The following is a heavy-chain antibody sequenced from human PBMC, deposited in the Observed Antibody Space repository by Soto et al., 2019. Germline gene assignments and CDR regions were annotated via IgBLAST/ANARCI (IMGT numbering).Heavy chain of an antibody. CDR2: INPKYGDT. V-gene: IGHV1-2*04. CDR1: GYTFTDYH. CDR3: ARGTDFWSGHYYYLDV. J-gene: IGHJ6*03. D-gene: IGHD3-3*01. Sequence: QVQLVQSGAEVKKPGASVKVSCNTSGYTFTDYHIHWVRQAPGQGLEWVGRINPKYGDTSYGEKFQDSVTVTRDTSINTVYMEVSSLKSGDTAVYYCARGTDFWSGHYYYLDVWGKGTTVTVSS.